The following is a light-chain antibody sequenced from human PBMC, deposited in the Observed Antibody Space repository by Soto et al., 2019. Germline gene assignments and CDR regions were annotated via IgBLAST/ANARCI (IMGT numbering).Light chain of an antibody. Sequence: DIQMTQSPSTLSASVGDRVTITCRASKSISSGLAWYQQKPGKAPKVLIFDASSLESGVPSRFSGSGSATEFTLTISSLQPDDFATYYCQQCSTYPWTFGQGTKVEIK. CDR3: QQCSTYPWT. CDR1: KSISSG. J-gene: IGKJ1*01. V-gene: IGKV1-5*01. CDR2: DAS.